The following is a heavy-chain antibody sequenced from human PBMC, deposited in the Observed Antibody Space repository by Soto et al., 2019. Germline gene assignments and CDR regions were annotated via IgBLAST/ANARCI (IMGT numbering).Heavy chain of an antibody. CDR1: GFTFSSYA. J-gene: IGHJ4*02. Sequence: QVQLVESGGGVVQPGRSRRLSCAASGFTFSSYAMHWVRQAPGKGLEWVAVISYDGSNKYYADSVKGRFTISRDNSKNTLYLQMNSLRAEDTAVYYCARDGDYWGQGTLVTVSS. V-gene: IGHV3-30-3*01. CDR3: ARDGDY. CDR2: ISYDGSNK.